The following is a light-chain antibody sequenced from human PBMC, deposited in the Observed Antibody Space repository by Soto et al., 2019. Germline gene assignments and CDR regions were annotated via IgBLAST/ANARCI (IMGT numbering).Light chain of an antibody. CDR3: QQYGSPIT. CDR2: GAS. J-gene: IGKJ5*01. CDR1: QSLLDSDDGNTY. Sequence: DIVMTQTPLSLPVTPGEPASISCRSSQSLLDSDDGNTYLAWYQQKPGQAPRLLIYGASSRATGIPDRFSGSGSGTDFTLTISRLEPEDFAVYYCQQYGSPITFGQGTRLEIK. V-gene: IGKV3-20*01.